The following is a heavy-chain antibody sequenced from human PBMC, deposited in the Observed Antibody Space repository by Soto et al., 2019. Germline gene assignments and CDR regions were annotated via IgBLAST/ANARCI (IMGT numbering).Heavy chain of an antibody. CDR1: GFTFSSYG. Sequence: QVQLVESGGGVVQPGRSLRLSCAASGFTFSSYGMHWVRQAPGKGLEWVAVIWYDGSNKYYADSVKGRFTISRDNSKNTLYLQMNSLRAEDTAVYYCARSYYYDISGYYRSFFHPWGQGTLVTVSS. V-gene: IGHV3-33*01. CDR3: ARSYYYDISGYYRSFFHP. J-gene: IGHJ1*01. CDR2: IWYDGSNK. D-gene: IGHD3-22*01.